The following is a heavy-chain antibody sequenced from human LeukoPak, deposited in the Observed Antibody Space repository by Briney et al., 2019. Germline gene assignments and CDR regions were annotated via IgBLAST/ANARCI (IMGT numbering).Heavy chain of an antibody. D-gene: IGHD3-10*01. V-gene: IGHV4-34*01. J-gene: IGHJ4*02. CDR2: INHSGST. CDR1: GGSFSGYY. Sequence: SETLSLTCALYGGSFSGYYWSWIRQPPGKGLEWIGEINHSGSTNYNPSLKSRVTISVDTSKNQFSLKLSSVTAADTAVYYCARGGGFGNYWGQGTLVTVSS. CDR3: ARGGGFGNY.